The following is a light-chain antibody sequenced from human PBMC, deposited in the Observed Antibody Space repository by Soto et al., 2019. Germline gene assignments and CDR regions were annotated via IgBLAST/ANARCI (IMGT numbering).Light chain of an antibody. Sequence: QSVLTQPPSVSGAPGQRVTISCTGSSSNIGAGYDVHWYQLLPGRAPKLLIFRNSDRPSGVPDRFSGSKSGTSASLAITGLQAEDEADYYCQSYDTSLSVVFGGGTKLTVL. V-gene: IGLV1-40*01. CDR1: SSNIGAGYD. J-gene: IGLJ3*02. CDR2: RNS. CDR3: QSYDTSLSVV.